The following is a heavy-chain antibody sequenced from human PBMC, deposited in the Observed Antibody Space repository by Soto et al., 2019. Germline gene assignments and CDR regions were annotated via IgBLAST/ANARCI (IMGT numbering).Heavy chain of an antibody. CDR2: ISGAGGST. CDR3: AKGSGYDYTYYYHCYMDV. J-gene: IGHJ6*03. Sequence: HPGGSLRLSCAASGFTFINYAMSWVRQAPGKGLEWVSSISGAGGSTYYADSVKGRFTISRDNSKNTLYLQVNSLRADDTAVYYCAKGSGYDYTYYYHCYMDVWGKGTTVTVSS. D-gene: IGHD5-12*01. V-gene: IGHV3-23*01. CDR1: GFTFINYA.